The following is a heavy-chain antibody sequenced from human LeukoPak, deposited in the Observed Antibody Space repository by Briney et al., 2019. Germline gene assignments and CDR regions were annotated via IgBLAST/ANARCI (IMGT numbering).Heavy chain of an antibody. CDR2: IKSKTDGGTT. J-gene: IGHJ4*02. V-gene: IGHV3-15*01. Sequence: GGSLRLSCAASGFTFSNAWMSWVRQAPGKGLEWVGRIKSKTDGGTTDYAAPVKGRFTISRDDSKNTLYLQMNSLKTEDTAVYYCTTVTPYGDYAVDYWGQGTLVTVSS. CDR3: TTVTPYGDYAVDY. D-gene: IGHD4-17*01. CDR1: GFTFSNAW.